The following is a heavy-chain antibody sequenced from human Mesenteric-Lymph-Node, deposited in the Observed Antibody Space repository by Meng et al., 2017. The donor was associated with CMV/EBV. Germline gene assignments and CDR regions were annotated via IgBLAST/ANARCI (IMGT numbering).Heavy chain of an antibody. V-gene: IGHV1-69*04. CDR3: ATDPYYALDV. Sequence: SVKVSCKASGYTFTSFDLNWVRQAPGQGLEWMGRILPMVDMAASAQKFQGRVTITADKSTSTLYMELSNLRSEDTAVYYCATDPYYALDVWGQGTTVTVSS. CDR1: GYTFTSFD. J-gene: IGHJ6*02. CDR2: ILPMVDMA.